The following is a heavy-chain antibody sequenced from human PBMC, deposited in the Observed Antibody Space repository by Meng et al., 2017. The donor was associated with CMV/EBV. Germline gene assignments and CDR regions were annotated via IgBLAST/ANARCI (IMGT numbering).Heavy chain of an antibody. CDR1: GVPFSSYG. V-gene: IGHV3-30*02. J-gene: IGHJ4*02. D-gene: IGHD3-22*01. Sequence: LVGAGGGWFQPGGSLGLSCAASGVPFSSYGMHWVRQAPGKGLEWVAFIRYDGSNKYYADSVKGRFTISRDNSKNTLYLQMNSLRAEDTAVYYCAKIAYDSSGYYYFDYWGQGTLVTVSS. CDR2: IRYDGSNK. CDR3: AKIAYDSSGYYYFDY.